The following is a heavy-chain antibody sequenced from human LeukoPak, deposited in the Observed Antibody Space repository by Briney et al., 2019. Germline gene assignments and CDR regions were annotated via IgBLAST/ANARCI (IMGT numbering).Heavy chain of an antibody. CDR1: GGSFSGYY. Sequence: SETLSLTCAVYGGSFSGYYWSWIRQPPGKGLEWIGEINHSGSTNYNPSLKSRVTISVDTSKNQFSLKLSSVTAADTAVYYCARRGGGDIVVVPAAIPFDYWGQGTLVTVSS. J-gene: IGHJ4*02. CDR3: ARRGGGDIVVVPAAIPFDY. D-gene: IGHD2-2*01. CDR2: INHSGST. V-gene: IGHV4-34*01.